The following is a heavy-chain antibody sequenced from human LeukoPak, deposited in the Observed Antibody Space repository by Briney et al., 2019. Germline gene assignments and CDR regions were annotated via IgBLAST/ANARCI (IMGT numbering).Heavy chain of an antibody. CDR3: ARDKYYGSGSQSYYYMDV. Sequence: ASVKVSCKASGYTFSDYYMHWVRQAPGQGLEWMGIINPSGGSTSYAQKFQGRVTMTRDMSTSTVYMELSSLRSEDTAVYYCARDKYYGSGSQSYYYMDVWGKGTTVTVSS. CDR2: INPSGGST. CDR1: GYTFSDYY. J-gene: IGHJ6*03. V-gene: IGHV1-46*01. D-gene: IGHD3-10*01.